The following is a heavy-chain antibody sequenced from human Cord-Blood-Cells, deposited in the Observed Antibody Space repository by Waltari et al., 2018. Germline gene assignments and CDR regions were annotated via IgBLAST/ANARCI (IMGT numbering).Heavy chain of an antibody. CDR2: INHSGST. V-gene: IGHV4-34*01. Sequence: QVQLQQWGAGPLKPSETLSLTCAVSGGSFSGYSWSWIRHPPGKGLEWIGEINHSGSTNYNPSLKSRVTISVDTSKNQFSLKLGSVTAADTAVYYCARGLRGDRDIVATIDYWGQGTLVTVSS. CDR1: GGSFSGYS. CDR3: ARGLRGDRDIVATIDY. J-gene: IGHJ4*02. D-gene: IGHD5-12*01.